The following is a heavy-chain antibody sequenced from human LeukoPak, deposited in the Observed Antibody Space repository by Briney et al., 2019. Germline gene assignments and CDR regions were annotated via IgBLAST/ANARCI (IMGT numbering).Heavy chain of an antibody. D-gene: IGHD1-7*01. CDR3: ARGAAGTIPDYYYFGMDI. CDR1: GYRFTDYW. J-gene: IGHJ6*02. V-gene: IGHV5-51*01. Sequence: GESLKISCKGSGYRFTDYWIGWVRQMPGKGLEWMGIIYPGDSDTRYSPSFQGQVTISVDKSINTAHLQWGSLKASDTAMYYCARGAAGTIPDYYYFGMDIWDQGTTVTVSS. CDR2: IYPGDSDT.